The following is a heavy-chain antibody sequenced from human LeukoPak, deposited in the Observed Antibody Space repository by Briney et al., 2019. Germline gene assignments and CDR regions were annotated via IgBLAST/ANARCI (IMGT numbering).Heavy chain of an antibody. Sequence: GGTLRLSCAASGFTFSSYGMSWVRQAPGKGLEWVSAIRGSGGSTYYADSVKGRFTISRDNSKNTLYLQMNSLRAEDTAVYYCTRDRGVGYPSSWRGGLYNFDYWSQGTLVTVSS. CDR3: TRDRGVGYPSSWRGGLYNFDY. V-gene: IGHV3-23*01. CDR1: GFTFSSYG. CDR2: IRGSGGST. D-gene: IGHD6-13*01. J-gene: IGHJ4*02.